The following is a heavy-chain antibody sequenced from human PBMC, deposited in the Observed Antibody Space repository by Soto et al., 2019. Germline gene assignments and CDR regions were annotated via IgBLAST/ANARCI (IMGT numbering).Heavy chain of an antibody. CDR2: ISGSSDRT. D-gene: IGHD5-12*01. Sequence: EVQVLESGGDLVQPGWSLRLSCAASGVTIRNYAMSWVRQAPGKALEWVSGISGSSDRTYYADSVKGRFTISKDTSSNTLYLQMNSLRVEDTAVYHCEGSWTWGQGTMVTVSS. CDR3: EGSWT. J-gene: IGHJ3*01. V-gene: IGHV3-23*01. CDR1: GVTIRNYA.